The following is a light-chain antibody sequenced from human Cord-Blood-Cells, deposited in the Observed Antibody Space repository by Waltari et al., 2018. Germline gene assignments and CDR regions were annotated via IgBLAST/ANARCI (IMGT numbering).Light chain of an antibody. V-gene: IGLV2-8*01. CDR1: SSDVGGYNS. J-gene: IGLJ3*02. CDR3: SSYAGSNNWV. CDR2: EVS. Sequence: HSVTISCTGTSSDVGGYNSVSWYQQHPGKAPKLMIYEVSKRPSGVPDRFSGSKSGNTASLTVSGLQAEDEADYYCSSYAGSNNWVFGGGTKLTVL.